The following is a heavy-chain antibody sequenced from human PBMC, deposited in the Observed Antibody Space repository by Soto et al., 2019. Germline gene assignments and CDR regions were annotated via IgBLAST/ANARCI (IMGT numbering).Heavy chain of an antibody. D-gene: IGHD4-17*01. J-gene: IGHJ4*02. CDR1: GFTFSSYA. Sequence: EVQLLESGGGLVQPGGSLRLSCAASGFTFSSYAMSWVRQAPGKGLEWVSAISGSGGSTYYADSVKGRFTISRDNSKNSLYLQMNSLRAEDTALYYCAKEDHDYDAYFDYWGQGTLVTVSS. CDR2: ISGSGGST. V-gene: IGHV3-23*01. CDR3: AKEDHDYDAYFDY.